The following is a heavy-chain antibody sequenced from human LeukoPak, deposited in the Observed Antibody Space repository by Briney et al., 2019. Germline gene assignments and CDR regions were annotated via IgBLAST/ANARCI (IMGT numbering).Heavy chain of an antibody. V-gene: IGHV3-74*03. Sequence: GGSLRLSCVASGFIFGNTWMHWVRQAPGKGLVWIARINSVGSSATYVDSVEGRLTISRDNAKNTLYLEMNSLRVDDTAVYYCARGPQTADYWFDSWGQGTLVTVSS. D-gene: IGHD1-1*01. CDR3: ARGPQTADYWFDS. J-gene: IGHJ5*01. CDR2: INSVGSSA. CDR1: GFIFGNTW.